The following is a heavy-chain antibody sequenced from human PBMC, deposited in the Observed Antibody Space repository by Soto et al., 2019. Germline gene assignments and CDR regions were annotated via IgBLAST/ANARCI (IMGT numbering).Heavy chain of an antibody. J-gene: IGHJ3*02. CDR3: AREAFGSGTYAFDI. CDR1: GFTFSTYE. V-gene: IGHV3-13*04. D-gene: IGHD3-10*01. Sequence: EVQLVESGGGLVQPGGSLRLSCAASGFTFSTYEMHWVRQVSGKGLEWVSAIGTAGATYYSVSVKGRFTISRENAKNSFYLQMNSLTAGDTAVYYCAREAFGSGTYAFDIWGQGTMVTGSS. CDR2: IGTAGAT.